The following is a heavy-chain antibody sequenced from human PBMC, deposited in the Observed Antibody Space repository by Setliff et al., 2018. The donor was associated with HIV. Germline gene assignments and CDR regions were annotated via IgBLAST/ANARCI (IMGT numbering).Heavy chain of an antibody. J-gene: IGHJ4*02. CDR3: ARLTTTYYYDSSAYYHPV. V-gene: IGHV4-34*01. CDR1: GGSFSGYY. D-gene: IGHD3-22*01. Sequence: SETLSLTCAVYGGSFSGYYWSWIRQPPGKGLEWIGEINHSGSTNSNPSLKSRVTISVDTSKNQFSLKLSSVTAADTAVFYCARLTTTYYYDSSAYYHPVWGQGTLVTVSS. CDR2: INHSGST.